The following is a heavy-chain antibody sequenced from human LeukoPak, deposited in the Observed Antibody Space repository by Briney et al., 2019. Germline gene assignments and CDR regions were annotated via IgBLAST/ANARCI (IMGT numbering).Heavy chain of an antibody. Sequence: ASVKVSCKASGYTFTSYGISRVRQAPGQGLEWMGWISAYNGNTNYAQKLQGRVTMTTDTSTSTAYMELSRLRSDDTAVYYCARARIAAAGGGFDYWGQGTLVTVSS. CDR2: ISAYNGNT. CDR3: ARARIAAAGGGFDY. CDR1: GYTFTSYG. D-gene: IGHD6-13*01. V-gene: IGHV1-18*01. J-gene: IGHJ4*02.